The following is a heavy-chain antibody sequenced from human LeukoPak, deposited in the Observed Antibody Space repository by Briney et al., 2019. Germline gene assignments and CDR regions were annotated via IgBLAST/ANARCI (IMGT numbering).Heavy chain of an antibody. V-gene: IGHV1-18*01. CDR2: ISAYNGNT. Sequence: ASVKVSCKASVYTFTSYGISWVRQAPGQGLEWMGWISAYNGNTNYAQKLQGRVTMTTDTSTSTAYMELRSLRSDDTAVYYCARGIYDYVWGSYRPDSYWGQGTLVTVSS. CDR1: VYTFTSYG. D-gene: IGHD3-16*02. CDR3: ARGIYDYVWGSYRPDSY. J-gene: IGHJ4*02.